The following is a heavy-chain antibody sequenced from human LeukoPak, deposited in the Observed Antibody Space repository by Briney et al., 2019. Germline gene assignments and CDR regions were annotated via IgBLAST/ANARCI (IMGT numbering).Heavy chain of an antibody. V-gene: IGHV1-69*04. CDR3: AREATTVTTEGWFDP. J-gene: IGHJ5*02. Sequence: GASVKVSCKAFGGTFSSYAISWVRQAPGQGHEWMGRIIPILGIANYAQKFQGRATITADKYTSTAYMELSSLRSEDTAVYYCAREATTVTTEGWFDPWGQGTLVTVSS. D-gene: IGHD4-17*01. CDR2: IIPILGIA. CDR1: GGTFSSYA.